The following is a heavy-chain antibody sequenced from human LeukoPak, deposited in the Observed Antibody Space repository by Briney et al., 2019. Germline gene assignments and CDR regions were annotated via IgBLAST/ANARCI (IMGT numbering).Heavy chain of an antibody. J-gene: IGHJ5*02. CDR1: GGSISSGGYY. CDR3: AREGSPGLWFDP. CDR2: IYTSGST. Sequence: SETLSLTCTVSGGSISSGGYYWSWIRQPPGKGLEWIGRIYTSGSTDYNPSLKSRVTMSVDTSKNQFSLKLSSVTAADTAAYYCAREGSPGLWFDPWGQGTLVTVS. D-gene: IGHD2-15*01. V-gene: IGHV4-61*02.